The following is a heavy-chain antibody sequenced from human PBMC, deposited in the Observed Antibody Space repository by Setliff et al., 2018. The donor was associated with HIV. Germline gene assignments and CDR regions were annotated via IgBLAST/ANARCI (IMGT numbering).Heavy chain of an antibody. V-gene: IGHV4-4*02. CDR2: ISHSGTA. D-gene: IGHD1-1*01. CDR3: ARATRRNDAFDI. CDR1: GGAISSNKW. Sequence: PSETLSLTCTVSGGAISSNKWWSWVRQSPGKGLEWIGEISHSGTANYNAPLKSRVTMSIDKSTDQFSLKMRSVTAADTAVYYCARATRRNDAFDIWGQGTMVTVSS. J-gene: IGHJ3*02.